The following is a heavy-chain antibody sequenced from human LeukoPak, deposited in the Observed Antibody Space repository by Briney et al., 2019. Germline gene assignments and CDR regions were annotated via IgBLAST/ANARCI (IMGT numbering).Heavy chain of an antibody. Sequence: PSETLSLTCTVSGGSISSYYWSWIRQPPGKGLEWIGYIYYSGSTNYNPSLKSRVTISVVTSKNQFSLKLSSVTAADTAVYYCARFKQHSGWYYFDYWGQGTLVTVSS. CDR1: GGSISSYY. CDR2: IYYSGST. D-gene: IGHD1-26*01. V-gene: IGHV4-59*01. CDR3: ARFKQHSGWYYFDY. J-gene: IGHJ4*02.